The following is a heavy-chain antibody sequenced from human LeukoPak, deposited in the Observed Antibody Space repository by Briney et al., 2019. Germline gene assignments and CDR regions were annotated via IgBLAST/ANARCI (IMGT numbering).Heavy chain of an antibody. Sequence: PGRSLRLFCAASGFTLDDYAMNWVRQAPGKGLEWVSGLSSNSGSIGYADSVKGRFTISRDNAKNFLYLQMNSLRAEDTALYYCAKGASSSWYRYFDSWGQGTLVTVSS. J-gene: IGHJ4*02. CDR1: GFTLDDYA. CDR3: AKGASSSWYRYFDS. D-gene: IGHD6-13*01. V-gene: IGHV3-9*01. CDR2: LSSNSGSI.